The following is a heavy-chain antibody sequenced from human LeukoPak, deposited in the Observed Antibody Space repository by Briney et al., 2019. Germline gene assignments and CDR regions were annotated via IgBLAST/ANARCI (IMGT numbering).Heavy chain of an antibody. J-gene: IGHJ5*02. D-gene: IGHD6-19*01. Sequence: PSETLSLTCTVSGGSISSYYWSWIRQPPGKGLEWIGYIYYSGSTNYNPSLKSRVTISVDTSKNQFSLKLSSVTAADTAVYYCASQIDHSSGWFPWGQGTLVTVSS. CDR1: GGSISSYY. CDR2: IYYSGST. CDR3: ASQIDHSSGWFP. V-gene: IGHV4-59*08.